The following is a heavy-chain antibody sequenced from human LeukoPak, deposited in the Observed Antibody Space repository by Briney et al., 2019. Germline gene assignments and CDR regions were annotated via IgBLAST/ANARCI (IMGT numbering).Heavy chain of an antibody. D-gene: IGHD3-22*01. Sequence: SETLSLTCAVYGGSFSGYYWSWIRQPPGKGLEWIGEINHSGSTNYNPSLKSRVTISVDTSKNQFSLKLSSVTAADTAVYHCARAAPYYYDSSGYYCWFDPWGQGTLVTVSS. CDR2: INHSGST. CDR3: ARAAPYYYDSSGYYCWFDP. CDR1: GGSFSGYY. V-gene: IGHV4-34*01. J-gene: IGHJ5*02.